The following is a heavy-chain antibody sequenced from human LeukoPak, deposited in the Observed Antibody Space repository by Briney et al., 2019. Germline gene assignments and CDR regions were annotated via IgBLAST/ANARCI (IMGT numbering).Heavy chain of an antibody. CDR2: ISGSGGST. V-gene: IGHV3-23*01. D-gene: IGHD6-19*01. CDR1: GFTFSSYG. CDR3: AKAPSRVAVENWFDP. Sequence: SGGSLRLSCAASGFTFSSYGMSWVRQAPGKGLEWVSAISGSGGSTYYADSVKGRFTISRDNSKNTLYLQMNSLRAEDTAVYYCAKAPSRVAVENWFDPWGQGTLVTVSS. J-gene: IGHJ5*02.